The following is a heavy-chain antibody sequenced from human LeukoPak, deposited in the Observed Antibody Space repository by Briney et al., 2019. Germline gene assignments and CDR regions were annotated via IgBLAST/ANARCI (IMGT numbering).Heavy chain of an antibody. CDR3: ARGWYYDRSGYQIPDDY. D-gene: IGHD3-22*01. V-gene: IGHV3-33*01. Sequence: GGSLRLSCAASGFTFSSYGMHWVRQAPGKGLEWVAVIWYDGSNKYYADSVKGRFTISRDNSKNTLYLQMNSLRAEDTAVYYCARGWYYDRSGYQIPDDYWGQGTLVTVSS. CDR1: GFTFSSYG. CDR2: IWYDGSNK. J-gene: IGHJ4*02.